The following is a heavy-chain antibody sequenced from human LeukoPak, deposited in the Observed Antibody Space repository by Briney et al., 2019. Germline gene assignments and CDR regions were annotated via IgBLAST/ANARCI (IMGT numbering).Heavy chain of an antibody. Sequence: GGSLRLSCAASGFTFSDYYMSWIRQAPGRGLEWVSYISSSGSTIYYADSVKGRFTISRDNAKNSLYLQMNSLRAEDTAVYYCARGGGYCSSTSCYGQNWFDPWGQGTLVTVSS. CDR3: ARGGGYCSSTSCYGQNWFDP. CDR1: GFTFSDYY. CDR2: ISSSGSTI. J-gene: IGHJ5*02. V-gene: IGHV3-11*01. D-gene: IGHD2-2*03.